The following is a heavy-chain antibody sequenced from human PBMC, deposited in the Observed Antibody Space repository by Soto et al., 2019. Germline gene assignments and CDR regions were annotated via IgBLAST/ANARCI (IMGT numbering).Heavy chain of an antibody. V-gene: IGHV1-58*02. J-gene: IGHJ4*02. CDR1: GYTFTSYG. Sequence: ASVKVSCKASGYTFTSYGISWVRQARGQRLEWIGWIVVGSGNTNYAQKFQERVTITRDMSTSTAYMELGSLTSDDTAVYYCARDFTGWPPDGVDSWGQGTLVTVSS. D-gene: IGHD3-16*01. CDR3: ARDFTGWPPDGVDS. CDR2: IVVGSGNT.